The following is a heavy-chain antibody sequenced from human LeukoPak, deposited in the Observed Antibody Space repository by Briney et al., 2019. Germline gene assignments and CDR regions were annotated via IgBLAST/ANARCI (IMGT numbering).Heavy chain of an antibody. J-gene: IGHJ6*02. CDR3: VKDRTKYYYYGMEV. CDR1: GFTFNDYA. V-gene: IGHV3-9*01. CDR2: ITSKGGTL. D-gene: IGHD2-8*01. Sequence: GGSLRLSCAVSGFTFNDYAMPWVRQVPGKGLEWVAGITSKGGTLAYADSVKGRFTISRDNAKNSLYLQMTSLRVEDTALYYCVKDRTKYYYYGMEVWGQGTTVTVSS.